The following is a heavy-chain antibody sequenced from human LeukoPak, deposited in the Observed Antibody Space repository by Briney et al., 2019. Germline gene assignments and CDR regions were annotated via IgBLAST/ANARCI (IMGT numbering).Heavy chain of an antibody. CDR1: GFTFSSYS. CDR2: ISSSSSYI. CDR3: ASGDFWSGYYPPGY. V-gene: IGHV3-21*01. Sequence: GGSLRLSCAAPGFTFSSYSMNWVRQAPGKGLEWVSSISSSSSYIYYADSVKGRFTISRDNAKNSLYLQMNSLRAEDTAVYYCASGDFWSGYYPPGYWGQGTLVTVSS. D-gene: IGHD3-3*01. J-gene: IGHJ4*02.